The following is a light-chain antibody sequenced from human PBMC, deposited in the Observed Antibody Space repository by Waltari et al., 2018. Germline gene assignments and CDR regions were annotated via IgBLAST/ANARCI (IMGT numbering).Light chain of an antibody. Sequence: PALTQPPSVSATPGRRATVSCCTSSPDIASATGNRYQQLPGTAPKLLIFGNDQRPSGVPDRFSGSKSGTSASLAIRGLQSEDEADYYCAAWDKSLSGPVFGGGTKLTVL. V-gene: IGLV1-44*01. CDR1: SPDIASAT. J-gene: IGLJ3*02. CDR3: AAWDKSLSGPV. CDR2: GND.